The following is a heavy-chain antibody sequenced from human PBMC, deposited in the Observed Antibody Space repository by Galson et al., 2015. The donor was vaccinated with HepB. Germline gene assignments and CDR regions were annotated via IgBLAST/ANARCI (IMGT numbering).Heavy chain of an antibody. CDR2: ITDDGSNK. D-gene: IGHD2-2*01. Sequence: SLRLSCAASGFTFSSYGIHWVRQVPGKGLEWVAVITDDGSNKYYAESVRGRFTISRDNSENTLYLQMETLKVEDTAVYYCAKDLGYCRSTSCHYAFDIWGQGTMVTVSS. CDR1: GFTFSSYG. CDR3: AKDLGYCRSTSCHYAFDI. V-gene: IGHV3-30*18. J-gene: IGHJ3*02.